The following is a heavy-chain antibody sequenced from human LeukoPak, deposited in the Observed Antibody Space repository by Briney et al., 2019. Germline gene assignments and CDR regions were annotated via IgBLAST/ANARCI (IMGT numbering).Heavy chain of an antibody. CDR2: ISGPAGSW. Sequence: GGSLGLSCAASVFTFSSYAMSWVRQAPGKGLEWVSAISGPAGSWDYADSVKGRFTISRDNSKNTLFLQMNSLRAEDTAIYYCAKKVGLVSAPLYYFDVWGQGTLVTVSS. CDR3: AKKVGLVSAPLYYFDV. CDR1: VFTFSSYA. V-gene: IGHV3-23*01. J-gene: IGHJ4*02. D-gene: IGHD5/OR15-5a*01.